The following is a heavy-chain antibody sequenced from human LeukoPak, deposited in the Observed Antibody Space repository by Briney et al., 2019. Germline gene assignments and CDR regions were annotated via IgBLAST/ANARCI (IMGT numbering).Heavy chain of an antibody. Sequence: ECMCWINPNSAGPNYAQKFQGRVTINRDTANKTAYMELSSLRSDDTAVYYCARDGGFDYWGQGTLVTVSS. CDR2: INPNSAGP. D-gene: IGHD3-16*01. V-gene: IGHV1-2*02. CDR3: ARDGGFDY. J-gene: IGHJ4*02.